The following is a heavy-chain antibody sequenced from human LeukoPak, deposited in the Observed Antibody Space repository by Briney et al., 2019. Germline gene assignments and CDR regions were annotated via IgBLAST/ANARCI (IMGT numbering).Heavy chain of an antibody. J-gene: IGHJ4*02. CDR1: GFTFSTYP. CDR3: AKGQVASGNTLRFDS. CDR2: ISGSGGNT. V-gene: IGHV3-23*01. Sequence: PGGSLRLSCAVSGFTFSTYPMSWVRQAPGKGLEWVSSISGSGGNTYYADSVKGRFTISRDNSKNTLYMQMNSLRAGDTAVYYCAKGQVASGNTLRFDSWGQGTLVTVSS. D-gene: IGHD4-23*01.